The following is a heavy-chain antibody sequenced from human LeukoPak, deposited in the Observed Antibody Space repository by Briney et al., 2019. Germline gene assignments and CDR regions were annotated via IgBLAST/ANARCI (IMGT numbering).Heavy chain of an antibody. CDR1: GGSISSGGYY. D-gene: IGHD3-10*01. J-gene: IGHJ6*03. V-gene: IGHV4-30-2*01. Sequence: SETLSLTCTVSGGSISSGGYYWSWIRQPPGKGLEWTGYIYHSGSTYYNPSLKSRVTISVDRSKNQFSLKLSSVTAADTAVYYCARPPTRYGSGNNYYYMDVWGKGTTVTVSS. CDR3: ARPPTRYGSGNNYYYMDV. CDR2: IYHSGST.